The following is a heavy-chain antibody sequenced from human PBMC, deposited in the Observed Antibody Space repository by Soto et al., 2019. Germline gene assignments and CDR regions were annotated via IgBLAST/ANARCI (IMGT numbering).Heavy chain of an antibody. CDR3: ARPLGGSSANWFDP. D-gene: IGHD1-26*01. CDR1: GYTFTSYA. Sequence: QVQLVQSGAEEKKPGASVKVSCKASGYTFTSYAMHWVRQAPGQRLEWMGWINAGNGNTKYSQKFQGRVTITRDTXXSTAYMELSSLRSEDTAVYYCARPLGGSSANWFDPWGQGTLVTVSS. V-gene: IGHV1-3*05. CDR2: INAGNGNT. J-gene: IGHJ5*02.